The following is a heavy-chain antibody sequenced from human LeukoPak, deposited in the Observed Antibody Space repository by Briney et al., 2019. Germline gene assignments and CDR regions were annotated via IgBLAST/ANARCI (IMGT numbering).Heavy chain of an antibody. V-gene: IGHV3-30*18. J-gene: IGHJ4*02. Sequence: GGSLRLSCAASGFTFSSYGMHWVRQAPGKGLEWVAVISYDGSNKYYADSVKGRFTISRDNSKNTLYLQMNSLRAEDTAVYYCAKAEQLVPSHWGQGTLVTVSS. CDR2: ISYDGSNK. CDR3: AKAEQLVPSH. CDR1: GFTFSSYG. D-gene: IGHD6-13*01.